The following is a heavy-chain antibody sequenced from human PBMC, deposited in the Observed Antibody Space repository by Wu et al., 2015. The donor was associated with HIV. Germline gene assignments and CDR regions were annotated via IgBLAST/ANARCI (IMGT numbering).Heavy chain of an antibody. CDR1: GYTFTTYA. D-gene: IGHD3-10*01. Sequence: QVQLVQSGGEVKKPGDSVKVSCKASGYTFTTYAISWVRQAPGQGLEWMGWISTYNGKTDYTQKVQGRVTLTTDTSTSTAYMELRSLTSDDTAMYYCAVMVRGVIIRRYFDYVGPGNAGHRL. J-gene: IGHJ4*02. CDR3: AVMVRGVIIRRYFDY. V-gene: IGHV1-18*01. CDR2: ISTYNGKT.